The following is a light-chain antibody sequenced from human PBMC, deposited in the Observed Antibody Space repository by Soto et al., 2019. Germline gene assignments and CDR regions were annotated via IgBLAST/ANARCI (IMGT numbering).Light chain of an antibody. J-gene: IGKJ1*01. CDR1: QSISIW. V-gene: IGKV1-5*01. Sequence: IKITQSPSTLSASVGDRVTITCRASQSISIWLAWYQQKPGKAPKLLIYDASSLESGVPSRFSGSGSGTEFTLTISSLQPDDFATYYCQQYNSYWWTFGQGTKVDIK. CDR3: QQYNSYWWT. CDR2: DAS.